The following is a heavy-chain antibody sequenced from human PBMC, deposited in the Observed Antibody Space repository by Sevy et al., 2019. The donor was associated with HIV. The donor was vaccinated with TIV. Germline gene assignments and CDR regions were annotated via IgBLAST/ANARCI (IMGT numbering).Heavy chain of an antibody. V-gene: IGHV3-23*01. CDR2: TSGSAAVT. CDR1: GFAFSTYA. CDR3: GKARYGSGWYVLDY. D-gene: IGHD6-19*01. Sequence: GGSLRLSCAASGFAFSTYAMSWVRQAPGKGLEWVSATSGSAAVTFSADSVKGRFTISRNDSKNTLYLQMNNLRAEDTAIYYCGKARYGSGWYVLDYWGQGTLVTVSS. J-gene: IGHJ4*02.